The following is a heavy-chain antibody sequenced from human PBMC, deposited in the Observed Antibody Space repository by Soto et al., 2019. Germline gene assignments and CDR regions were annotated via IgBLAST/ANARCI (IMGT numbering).Heavy chain of an antibody. Sequence: QVQLVESGGGVVQPGRSLRLSCAASGFTFSSYAMHWFRQAPGKGLEWVAVISYDGSNKYYADSVKGRFTISRDNSKNTLYLQMISLRSEDTAVYYCARDPLSVTTVTLVYWGQGTLVTVSS. CDR2: ISYDGSNK. D-gene: IGHD4-4*01. V-gene: IGHV3-30-3*01. J-gene: IGHJ4*02. CDR1: GFTFSSYA. CDR3: ARDPLSVTTVTLVY.